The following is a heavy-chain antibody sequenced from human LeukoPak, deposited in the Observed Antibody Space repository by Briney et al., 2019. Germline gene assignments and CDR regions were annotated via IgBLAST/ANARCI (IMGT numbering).Heavy chain of an antibody. J-gene: IGHJ4*02. CDR3: AGLGGHYGDRKIDY. CDR2: INHSGST. D-gene: IGHD4-17*01. V-gene: IGHV4-34*01. Sequence: SETLSLTCAVYGGSFSGYYWSWIRQPPGKVLEWIGEINHSGSTNYNPSLKSRVTISVDTSKNQFSLKLSSVTAADTAVYYCAGLGGHYGDRKIDYWGQGTLVTVSS. CDR1: GGSFSGYY.